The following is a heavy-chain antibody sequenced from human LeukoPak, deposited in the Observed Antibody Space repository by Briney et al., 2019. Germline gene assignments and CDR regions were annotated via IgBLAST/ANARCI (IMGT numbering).Heavy chain of an antibody. J-gene: IGHJ5*02. CDR3: ARLFFVIDT. Sequence: SETLSLSCTVSGASISNSAYYWLWIRQPPGEGLECIGTVYYSGSTFYDPSLKSRVNISVDTSKNQFSLQLSSVTAADTAVYYCARLFFVIDTWGQGTLVTVSS. CDR1: GASISNSAYY. CDR2: VYYSGST. V-gene: IGHV4-39*01. D-gene: IGHD3-3*01.